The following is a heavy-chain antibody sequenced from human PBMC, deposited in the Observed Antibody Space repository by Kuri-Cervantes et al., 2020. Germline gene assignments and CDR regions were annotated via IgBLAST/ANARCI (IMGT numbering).Heavy chain of an antibody. Sequence: GSLRLSCAVYGGSFSGYYWSWIRQPPGKGLEWIGEINHSGSTNYNPSLKSRVTISVDTSKNQFSLKLSSVTAADTAVYYCARGPTAIGSSGYFDYWGQGTLVTVSS. CDR1: GGSFSGYY. J-gene: IGHJ4*02. D-gene: IGHD3-22*01. CDR3: ARGPTAIGSSGYFDY. V-gene: IGHV4-34*01. CDR2: INHSGST.